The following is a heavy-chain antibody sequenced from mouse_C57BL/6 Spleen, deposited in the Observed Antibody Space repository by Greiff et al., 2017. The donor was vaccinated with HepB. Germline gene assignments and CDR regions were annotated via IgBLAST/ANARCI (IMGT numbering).Heavy chain of an antibody. CDR2: IDPANGNT. Sequence: VQLQQSVAELVRPGASVKLSCTASGFNIKNTYMHWVKQRPEQGLEWIGRIDPANGNTKYAPKFQGKATITADTSSNTAYLQLSSLTPEDTAIYYCAYDYDVWKHYYAMDYWGQGTSVTVSS. CDR1: GFNIKNTY. J-gene: IGHJ4*01. V-gene: IGHV14-3*01. CDR3: AYDYDVWKHYYAMDY. D-gene: IGHD2-4*01.